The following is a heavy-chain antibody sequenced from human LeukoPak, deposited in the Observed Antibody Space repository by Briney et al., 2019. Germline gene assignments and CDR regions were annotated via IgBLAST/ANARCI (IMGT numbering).Heavy chain of an antibody. J-gene: IGHJ3*02. CDR3: AKDTSYGGWGNAFDI. D-gene: IGHD3-16*01. V-gene: IGHV3-30*02. Sequence: GGSLRLSYAASGFTFSSYGMHWVRQTPGKGLEWVAFLRYDASSKFYTDSVKGRFTISRDNSKNTVYLQMIGLRPEDAAVYYCAKDTSYGGWGNAFDIWGQGTMVTVSS. CDR2: LRYDASSK. CDR1: GFTFSSYG.